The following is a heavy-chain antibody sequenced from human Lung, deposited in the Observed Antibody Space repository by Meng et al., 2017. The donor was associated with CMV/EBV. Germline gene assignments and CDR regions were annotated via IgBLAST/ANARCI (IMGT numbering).Heavy chain of an antibody. V-gene: IGHV3-7*01. CDR1: GFNFKTYW. J-gene: IGHJ4*02. D-gene: IGHD1-1*01. CDR2: IKEDGTEK. Sequence: GGSLRLXCAASGFNFKTYWMTWVRQAPGQGLEWVANIKEDGTEKNYVDSVKGRFSISRDNVKNSVYLQMNSLRADDTAVYYCAKVGSSTRLERDWGQGTLVTVSS. CDR3: AKVGSSTRLERD.